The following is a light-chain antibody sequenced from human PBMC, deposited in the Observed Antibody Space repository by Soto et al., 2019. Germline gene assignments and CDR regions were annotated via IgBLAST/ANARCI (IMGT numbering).Light chain of an antibody. J-gene: IGKJ5*01. V-gene: IGKV3-11*01. Sequence: EIFLTQSPATLPLSPGETATLSWRASQSVSSYLAWYQQKPGQAPRLLIYDASNRATGIPARFSGSGSGTDFTLTISSLEPEDFAVYYCQQRSNWPPITFGQGTRLEI. CDR1: QSVSSY. CDR3: QQRSNWPPIT. CDR2: DAS.